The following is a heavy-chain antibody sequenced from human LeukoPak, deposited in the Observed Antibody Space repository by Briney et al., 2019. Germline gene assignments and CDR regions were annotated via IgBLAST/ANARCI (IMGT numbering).Heavy chain of an antibody. CDR2: ISGSGGST. CDR3: AKIGVLWAGSFDY. J-gene: IGHJ4*02. D-gene: IGHD2-8*01. CDR1: GFTFSTYA. V-gene: IGHV3-23*01. Sequence: GGSLRLSCAASGFTFSTYAMSWVRQAPGKGLEWVSAISGSGGSTYYADSVKGRFTISRDNSKNTLFLQMNSLRAEDTAVYYCAKIGVLWAGSFDYWGQGTLVTVSS.